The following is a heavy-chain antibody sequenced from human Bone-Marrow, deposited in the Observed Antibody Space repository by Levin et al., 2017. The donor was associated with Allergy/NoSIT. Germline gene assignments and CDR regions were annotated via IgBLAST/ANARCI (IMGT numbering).Heavy chain of an antibody. V-gene: IGHV3-23*01. CDR3: ANNWWSSSSEYFRH. CDR1: GLTFSTYA. J-gene: IGHJ1*01. D-gene: IGHD6-6*01. CDR2: ISGTGERT. Sequence: LSLTCTTSGLTFSTYAMSWVRQAPGKGLEWVSTISGTGERTYYADSVKGRFTISRDNSKNTLFLEMNSLGADDTAVYYCANNWWSSSSEYFRHWGQGTLVTVSS.